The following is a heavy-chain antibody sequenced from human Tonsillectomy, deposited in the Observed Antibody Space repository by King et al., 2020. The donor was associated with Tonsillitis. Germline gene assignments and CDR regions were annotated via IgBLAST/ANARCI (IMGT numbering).Heavy chain of an antibody. Sequence: VQLVESGGGLVKPGESLRLSCAASGFTFSSYSMNWFGQAPGKGLQWFSSIISSSNYMTYADSVKGRFTISRDNAKNSPYLQINSLRAEDTAVYYCARDDDGSGSYYTPYYFDYWGQGTLVTVSS. D-gene: IGHD3-10*01. CDR2: IISSSNYM. CDR1: GFTFSSYS. V-gene: IGHV3-21*01. CDR3: ARDDDGSGSYYTPYYFDY. J-gene: IGHJ4*02.